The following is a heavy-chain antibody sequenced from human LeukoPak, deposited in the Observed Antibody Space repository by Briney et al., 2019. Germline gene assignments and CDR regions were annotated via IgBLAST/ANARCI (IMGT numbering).Heavy chain of an antibody. CDR1: GFTFSSYG. D-gene: IGHD5-18*01. CDR2: ISAGSDYT. J-gene: IGHJ5*02. CDR3: ARTDGYSYGSNWFDP. V-gene: IGHV3-23*01. Sequence: PGGSLRLSCAASGFTFSSYGMSWFRQAPGKGLEGVSAISAGSDYTNYADSVKGRFTISRDSSKNMLYVQMNSLRAEDTAVYYCARTDGYSYGSNWFDPWGQGTLVTVSS.